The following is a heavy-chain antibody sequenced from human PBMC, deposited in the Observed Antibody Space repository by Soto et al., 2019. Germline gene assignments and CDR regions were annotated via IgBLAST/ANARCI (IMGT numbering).Heavy chain of an antibody. J-gene: IGHJ4*02. Sequence: ASVKVSCKASGYTFTGYYMHWVRQAPGQGLEWMGWINPNSGGTNYAQKFQGRVTMTRDTSISTAYMELSRLRSDDTAVHYCARDFVVSGVGRFDYWGQGTLVTVSS. CDR1: GYTFTGYY. CDR2: INPNSGGT. CDR3: ARDFVVSGVGRFDY. V-gene: IGHV1-2*02. D-gene: IGHD1-26*01.